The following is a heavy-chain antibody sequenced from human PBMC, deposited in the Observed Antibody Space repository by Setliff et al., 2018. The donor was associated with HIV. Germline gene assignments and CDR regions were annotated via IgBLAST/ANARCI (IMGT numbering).Heavy chain of an antibody. Sequence: SETLSLTCTVSGGSVNIFYWSWIRQPPGKGLEWLGYIHYSGSTYYNPSLKSRVTMSLDTSKNQFSLKLSSVTAADTAVYYCARDRGQYYDSSGYSSNWFDPWGQGTLVTVSS. J-gene: IGHJ5*02. CDR2: IHYSGST. CDR1: GGSVNIFY. V-gene: IGHV4-59*02. CDR3: ARDRGQYYDSSGYSSNWFDP. D-gene: IGHD3-22*01.